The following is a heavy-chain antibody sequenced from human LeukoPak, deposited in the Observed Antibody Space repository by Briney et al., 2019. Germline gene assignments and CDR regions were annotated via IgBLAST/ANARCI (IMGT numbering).Heavy chain of an antibody. CDR1: GFTFSNAW. V-gene: IGHV3-15*05. CDR2: IKSKTDGGTT. J-gene: IGHJ6*03. D-gene: IGHD3-16*01. Sequence: GGSLRLSCAASGFTFSNAWMSWVRQAPGKGLEWVGRIKSKTDGGTTDYAAPVKGRFTISRDDSKNTLYLQMNSLRVEDTAMYYCARDLDYYMDVWGKGTTVTVSS. CDR3: ARDLDYYMDV.